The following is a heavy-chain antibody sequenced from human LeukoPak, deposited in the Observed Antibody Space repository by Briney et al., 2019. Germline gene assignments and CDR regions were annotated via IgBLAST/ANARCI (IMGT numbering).Heavy chain of an antibody. Sequence: SVTVSFKASGGTFTSYAISWMRQAPGQGLEWMGGTIPIFGTANYAQKFQSRVTITTDESTSTAYMELSSLRSEDTGVYYCARDLSVRYCSSTSCYKASNWFDPWGQGTLVTVSS. CDR3: ARDLSVRYCSSTSCYKASNWFDP. CDR2: TIPIFGTA. J-gene: IGHJ5*02. V-gene: IGHV1-69*05. D-gene: IGHD2-2*02. CDR1: GGTFTSYA.